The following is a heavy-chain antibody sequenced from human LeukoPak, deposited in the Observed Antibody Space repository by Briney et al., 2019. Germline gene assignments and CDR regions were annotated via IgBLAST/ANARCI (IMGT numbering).Heavy chain of an antibody. D-gene: IGHD5-18*01. CDR3: ARAPLYSPVDY. CDR2: VNTDGNTA. J-gene: IGHJ4*02. V-gene: IGHV3-74*01. CDR1: GFTFSRYW. Sequence: GGSLRLSCAVSGFTFSRYWMHWVRQAPGKGLVWVSRVNTDGNTANYADSVKGRFTVSRDNAKNTLYLQMNSLRAGDTAVYFCARAPLYSPVDYWGQGTLVTVSS.